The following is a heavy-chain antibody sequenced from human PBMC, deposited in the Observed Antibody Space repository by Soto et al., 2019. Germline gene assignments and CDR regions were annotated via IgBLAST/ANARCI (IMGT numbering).Heavy chain of an antibody. J-gene: IGHJ6*02. CDR1: GGSISSYY. V-gene: IGHV4-59*01. CDR2: IYYSGST. CDR3: AREGVGSYSKLYYYYGMDV. D-gene: IGHD4-4*01. Sequence: SETLSLTCTVSGGSISSYYWSWIRQPPGKGLEWIGYIYYSGSTNYNPSLKSRVTISVDTSKNQFSLKLSSVTAADTAVYYCAREGVGSYSKLYYYYGMDVWGQGTTVTVSS.